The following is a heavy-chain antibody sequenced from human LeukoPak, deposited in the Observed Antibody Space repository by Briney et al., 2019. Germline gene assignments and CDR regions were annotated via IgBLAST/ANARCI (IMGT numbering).Heavy chain of an antibody. J-gene: IGHJ4*02. CDR3: ARGVVVVPAAQYYFDY. D-gene: IGHD2-2*01. V-gene: IGHV4-34*01. CDR1: GGSFSGYY. CDR2: INHSGST. Sequence: SETLSLTCAVYGGSFSGYYWSWIRQPPGKGLEWIGEINHSGSTNYNPSLKSRVTISVDTSKNQFSLKLSSVTAADTAVYYCARGVVVVPAAQYYFDYWGQGTLVAVSS.